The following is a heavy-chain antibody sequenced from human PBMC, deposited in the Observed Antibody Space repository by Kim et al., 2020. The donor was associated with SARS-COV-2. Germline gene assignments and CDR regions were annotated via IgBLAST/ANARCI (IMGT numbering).Heavy chain of an antibody. J-gene: IGHJ5*02. Sequence: ASVKVSCKASGYSFTTYLMHWVRQAPGQKLEWMGWIHGGNGDTKCSQRFQGRVTFTRDTSASTVYMELSSLTCEDTAVYYCAKGYSGNFFNPWGQGTLVTVSS. D-gene: IGHD1-26*01. V-gene: IGHV1-3*01. CDR2: IHGGNGDT. CDR1: GYSFTTYL. CDR3: AKGYSGNFFNP.